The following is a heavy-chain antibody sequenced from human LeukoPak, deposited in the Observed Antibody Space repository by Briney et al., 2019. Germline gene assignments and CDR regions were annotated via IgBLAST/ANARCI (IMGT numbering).Heavy chain of an antibody. CDR2: IIPIFGTA. CDR3: AREGHCSSTSCYAGRIYNWFDP. Sequence: SVKVSCKASGGTFSSYAISWVRQAPGQGLKWMGGIIPIFGTANYAQKFQGRVTITTDESTSTAYMELSSLRSEDTAVYYCAREGHCSSTSCYAGRIYNWFDPWGQGTLVTVSS. CDR1: GGTFSSYA. J-gene: IGHJ5*02. V-gene: IGHV1-69*05. D-gene: IGHD2-2*01.